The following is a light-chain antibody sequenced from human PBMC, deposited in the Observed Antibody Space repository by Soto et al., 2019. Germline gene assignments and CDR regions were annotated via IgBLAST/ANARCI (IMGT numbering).Light chain of an antibody. J-gene: IGLJ1*01. Sequence: QSAPTPPAFVSGSPGQSITISCTGTSSDIGGYNYVSWYQQHIGQAPNVMMYEVSNRPSAVSSRFSGSKSGSTASLTISGLQAEDEADYYCSSYTSSNTLYVFGTGTKVTV. CDR3: SSYTSSNTLYV. CDR1: SSDIGGYNY. CDR2: EVS. V-gene: IGLV2-14*01.